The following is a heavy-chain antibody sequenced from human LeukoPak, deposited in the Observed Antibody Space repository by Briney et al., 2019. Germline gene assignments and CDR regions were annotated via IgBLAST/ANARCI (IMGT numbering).Heavy chain of an antibody. CDR2: IGVSGDT. J-gene: IGHJ4*02. CDR1: GFTFSNYD. D-gene: IGHD1-26*01. Sequence: PGGSVILSCAASGFTFSNYDMVWVRQGTGEGLEWVSGIGVSGDTYYLDSVKGRFTVSRESARNSLYLQMNDLRAGDTAIYFCARASDCRTSWCLSRGDYYIDFWGQGTLVTVSS. V-gene: IGHV3-13*01. CDR3: ARASDCRTSWCLSRGDYYIDF.